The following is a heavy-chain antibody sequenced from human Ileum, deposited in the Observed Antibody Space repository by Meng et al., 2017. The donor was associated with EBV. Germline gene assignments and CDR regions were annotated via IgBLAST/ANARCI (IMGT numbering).Heavy chain of an antibody. CDR3: ATSRIAKFDR. V-gene: IGHV6-1*01. J-gene: IGHJ5*02. CDR1: GDSVSSDKTA. Sequence: QLQESGRGLVQPSQSLSLACVSTGDSVSSDKTAWNWIRQSPSRGLEWLGRTYRRSRWYYDYALSVKSRINISPDTFKNQVSLQLNSVTDEDTGIYYCATSRIAKFDRWGQGTLVTVSS. CDR2: TYRRSRWYY.